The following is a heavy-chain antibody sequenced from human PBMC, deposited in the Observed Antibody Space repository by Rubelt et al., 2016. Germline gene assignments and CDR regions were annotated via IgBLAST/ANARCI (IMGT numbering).Heavy chain of an antibody. V-gene: IGHV1-3*01. J-gene: IGHJ4*02. CDR3: ARDREYSSSWYDY. CDR2: INAGNGNT. Sequence: QVQLVQSGAEVKKPGASVKVSCKASGYTFTSYAMHWVRQAPGQRLEWMGWINAGNGNTKYSRKFHGRVTITRDTSASTAYMELSSLRSEDTAVYYCARDREYSSSWYDYWGQGTLVTVSS. D-gene: IGHD6-13*01. CDR1: GYTFTSYA.